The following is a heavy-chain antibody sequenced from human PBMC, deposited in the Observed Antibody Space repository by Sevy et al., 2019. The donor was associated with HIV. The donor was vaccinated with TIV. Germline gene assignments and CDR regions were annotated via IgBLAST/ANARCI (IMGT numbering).Heavy chain of an antibody. CDR1: AFTFSSYG. V-gene: IGHV3-30*02. CDR2: IRYDGSNK. J-gene: IGHJ3*02. D-gene: IGHD1-26*01. CDR3: AKNGGSYIGLAAFDI. Sequence: GGSLRLSCAASAFTFSSYGMHWVRQAPGKGLEWVAFIRYDGSNKYYADSVKGRFTISRDNSKNTLYLQMNSLRAEDTAVYYCAKNGGSYIGLAAFDIWGQGTMVTVSS.